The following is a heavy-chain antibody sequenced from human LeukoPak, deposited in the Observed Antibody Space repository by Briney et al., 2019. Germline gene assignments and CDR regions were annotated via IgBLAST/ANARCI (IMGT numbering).Heavy chain of an antibody. CDR2: INHSGST. D-gene: IGHD4-23*01. CDR1: GGSFSGYY. CDR3: ARRWTEYFQH. Sequence: SSETLSLTCAVYGGSFSGYYWSWTRQPPGKGLEWIGEINHSGSTNYNPSLKSRVTISVDTSKNQFSLKLSSVTAADTAVYYCARRWTEYFQHWGQGTLVTVSS. V-gene: IGHV4-34*01. J-gene: IGHJ1*01.